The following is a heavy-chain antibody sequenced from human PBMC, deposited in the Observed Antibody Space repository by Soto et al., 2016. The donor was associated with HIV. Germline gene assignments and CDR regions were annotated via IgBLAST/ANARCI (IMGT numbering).Heavy chain of an antibody. CDR3: AKDLGNTIGQTGD. CDR2: IHGSGDTA. V-gene: IGHV3-23*01. CDR1: GLIFNNYA. Sequence: EVQLLESGGGLVQPGGSLRLSCTASGLIFNNYAMSWVRQAPGKGLEWVSSIHGSGDTAYYADSVKGRFIISRDNFRNTLFLQMNNLRVEDTATYYCAKDLGNTIGQTGDRGQGTLVTVSS. J-gene: IGHJ4*02. D-gene: IGHD1-1*01.